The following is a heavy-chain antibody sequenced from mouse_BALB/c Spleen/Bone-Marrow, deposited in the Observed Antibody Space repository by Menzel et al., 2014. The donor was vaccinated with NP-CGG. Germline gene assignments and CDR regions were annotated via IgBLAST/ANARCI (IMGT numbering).Heavy chain of an antibody. J-gene: IGHJ3*01. CDR3: ARDYGNYVRFAY. Sequence: DVKLVESGGGLVQPGGSLRLSCATSGFTFXDYYMSWVRQPPGKALEWLGFIRNKANGYTTEYSASVKGRFTISRDNSQSILYLQMNTLRAEDSATYYCARDYGNYVRFAYWGQGTLVTVSA. D-gene: IGHD2-1*01. CDR2: IRNKANGYTT. CDR1: GFTFXDYY. V-gene: IGHV7-3*02.